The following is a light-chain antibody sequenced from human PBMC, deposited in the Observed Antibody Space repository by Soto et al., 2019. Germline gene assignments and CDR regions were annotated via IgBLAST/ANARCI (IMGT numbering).Light chain of an antibody. CDR2: GAS. Sequence: EIVMTQSPATLSVSPGERATLSCRASQSVSSNLAWYQQKPGQAPRPLIYGASTRATGIPARFSGSGSGTEFTLTISSLQSEDFAVYYCQQGTFGQGTKVEIK. J-gene: IGKJ1*01. CDR1: QSVSSN. V-gene: IGKV3-15*01. CDR3: QQGT.